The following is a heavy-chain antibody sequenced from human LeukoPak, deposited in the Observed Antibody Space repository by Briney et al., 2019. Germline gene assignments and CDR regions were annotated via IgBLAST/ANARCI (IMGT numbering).Heavy chain of an antibody. V-gene: IGHV3-74*01. Sequence: GGSVTLSCAASRLIFSSFWMHWVRQPPAKGLVWVARIEGDGSISYADSVKGRFTISRDNAKDTVYLQMNSLRAEDTAVYFCARTSFPYYFDYWGQGTLVTVSS. J-gene: IGHJ4*02. CDR3: ARTSFPYYFDY. CDR2: IEGDGSI. CDR1: RLIFSSFW.